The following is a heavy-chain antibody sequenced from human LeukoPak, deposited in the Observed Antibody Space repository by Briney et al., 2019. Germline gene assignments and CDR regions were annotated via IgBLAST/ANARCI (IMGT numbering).Heavy chain of an antibody. Sequence: QSGGSLRLSCAASGFTFSNYAMTWVRQAPGQGLEWVASISGTGGTTSYADSVKGRITISRDNSKNMLYLQMNSLRAEDTAVYYCVKVTTHSVAGGGDYWGQGTLVTVSS. D-gene: IGHD1-14*01. CDR2: ISGTGGTT. V-gene: IGHV3-23*01. CDR1: GFTFSNYA. J-gene: IGHJ4*02. CDR3: VKVTTHSVAGGGDY.